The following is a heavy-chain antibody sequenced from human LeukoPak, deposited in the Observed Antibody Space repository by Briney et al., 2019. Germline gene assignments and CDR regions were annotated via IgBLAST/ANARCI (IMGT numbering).Heavy chain of an antibody. CDR3: ARAPVAVAGTDYYYYGMDV. V-gene: IGHV4-59*01. D-gene: IGHD6-19*01. J-gene: IGHJ6*02. Sequence: SEALSLTCTVSGVSISSFYWSWLRQPPGKGLEWIGYIYYSGSTNYNPSLKSRVTISVDTSKNQFSLKLSSVTAADTAVYYCARAPVAVAGTDYYYYGMDVWGQGTTVTVSS. CDR2: IYYSGST. CDR1: GVSISSFY.